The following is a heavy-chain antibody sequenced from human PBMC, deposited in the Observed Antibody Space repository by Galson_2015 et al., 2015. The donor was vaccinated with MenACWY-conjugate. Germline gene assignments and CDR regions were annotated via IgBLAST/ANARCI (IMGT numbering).Heavy chain of an antibody. D-gene: IGHD1-26*01. CDR1: EFTFTSDD. CDR3: AKDFTWDVTSTWSGLDV. J-gene: IGHJ6*02. CDR2: ISGGGT. Sequence: SLRLSCAASEFTFTSDDMNWFRQAPGKGLEWVSAISGGGTYYADSVKGRFTISRDNAKNSLYLQMNSLRAEDTALYYCAKDFTWDVTSTWSGLDVWGQGTTVTVSS. V-gene: IGHV3-23*01.